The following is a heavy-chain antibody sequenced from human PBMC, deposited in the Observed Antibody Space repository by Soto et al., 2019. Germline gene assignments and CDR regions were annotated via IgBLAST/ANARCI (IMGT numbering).Heavy chain of an antibody. V-gene: IGHV1-69*13. Sequence: ASVKVSCKASGGTFSSYAISWVRQAPGQGLEWMGGIIPIFGTANYAQKFQGRVTITADESTSTAYMELSSLRSEDTAVYYCARDSSYCGGDCYSSGGWFDPWGQGTLVTVSS. CDR2: IIPIFGTA. CDR3: ARDSSYCGGDCYSSGGWFDP. D-gene: IGHD2-21*02. CDR1: GGTFSSYA. J-gene: IGHJ5*02.